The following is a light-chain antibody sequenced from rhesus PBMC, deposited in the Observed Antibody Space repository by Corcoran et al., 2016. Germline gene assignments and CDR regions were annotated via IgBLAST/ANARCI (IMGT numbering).Light chain of an antibody. CDR1: QGITND. Sequence: DIQMTQSPSSLSASVGDRVTFTCRASQGITNDVAWYQQTTGETPKLLIYEASSLQSGIPSRFSGSGSWTDFTLTISSLLSEDSATYYCQHYKTFPLTFGPGTKLDIK. V-gene: IGKV1-25*01. J-gene: IGKJ3*01. CDR3: QHYKTFPLT. CDR2: EAS.